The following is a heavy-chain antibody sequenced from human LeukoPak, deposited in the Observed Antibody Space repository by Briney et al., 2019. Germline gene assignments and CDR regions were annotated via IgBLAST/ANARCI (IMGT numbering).Heavy chain of an antibody. D-gene: IGHD2-15*01. J-gene: IGHJ5*02. CDR3: ARDAIVARGNWFDP. V-gene: IGHV1-69*13. CDR2: IIPVFGVA. CDR1: GGTSSSYA. Sequence: ASAKVSCKASGGTSSSYAISWGRQAPGQGLEWMVGIIPVFGVANYAQKFQGRFTITADDSTSTGYMQLSSLRSEDTAVYYCARDAIVARGNWFDPWGQGTLVTVSS.